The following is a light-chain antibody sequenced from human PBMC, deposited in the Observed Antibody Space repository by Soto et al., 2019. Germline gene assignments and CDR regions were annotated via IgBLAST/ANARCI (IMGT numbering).Light chain of an antibody. CDR2: GNS. CDR1: SSNIGAGYD. J-gene: IGLJ1*01. V-gene: IGLV1-40*01. Sequence: QCVLTQPPSGSGAPGQRVASSYTGSSSNIGAGYDVHWYQQLPGTAPKLLIYGNSKRPSGVSNRFSGSKSGTSASLTISGLQAEDEADYYCCSYAGSSTYYVYGTGTKVTVL. CDR3: CSYAGSSTYYV.